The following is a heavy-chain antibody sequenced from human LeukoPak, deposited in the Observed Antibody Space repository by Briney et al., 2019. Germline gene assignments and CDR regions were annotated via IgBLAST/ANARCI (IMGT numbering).Heavy chain of an antibody. CDR3: AKDRVVSREPAAFDI. CDR1: GFTFGSYG. V-gene: IGHV3-30*02. Sequence: GGSLRLSCVASGFTFGSYGMHWVRQAPGKGLEWVAFIRYDGINKYYADSVKGRFTISRDNSKNTLYLQMNSLRAEDTAVYYCAKDRVVSREPAAFDIWGQGTMVTVSS. D-gene: IGHD2-15*01. CDR2: IRYDGINK. J-gene: IGHJ3*02.